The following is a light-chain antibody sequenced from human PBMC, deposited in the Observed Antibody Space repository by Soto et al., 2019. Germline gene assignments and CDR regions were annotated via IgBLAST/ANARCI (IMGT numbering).Light chain of an antibody. Sequence: DIQMTQSPSTLSASVGDRVTITCRASQSVDIWLAWYQQKPGKAPKLLINKASTLESGVPSRFTGSGSGTDFTLTISSLQPDDVGTYYCHQYRDYPVTFGGGTKVEIK. CDR1: QSVDIW. CDR2: KAS. J-gene: IGKJ4*01. CDR3: HQYRDYPVT. V-gene: IGKV1-5*03.